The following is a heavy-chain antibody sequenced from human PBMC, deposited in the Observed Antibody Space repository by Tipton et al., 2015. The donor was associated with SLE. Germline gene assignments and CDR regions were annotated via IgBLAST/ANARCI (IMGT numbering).Heavy chain of an antibody. Sequence: TLSLTCTVSGGSINSYYWTWVRQPAGKGLEWIGRGYSSGSTIYNPSIKSRITLSLDTSKNQFYLRVNSVTAADTAVYYCARGGGSYYDYWGQGTLVTVSS. CDR2: GYSSGST. CDR3: ARGGGSYYDY. V-gene: IGHV4-4*07. CDR1: GGSINSYY. D-gene: IGHD1-26*01. J-gene: IGHJ4*02.